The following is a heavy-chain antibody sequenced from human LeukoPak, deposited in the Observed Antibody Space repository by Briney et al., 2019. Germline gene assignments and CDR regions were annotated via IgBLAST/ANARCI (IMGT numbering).Heavy chain of an antibody. D-gene: IGHD5-18*01. CDR2: IYTSGST. Sequence: PSETLSLTCTVSGGSISSYYWSWIRQPAGKGLEWIGRIYTSGSTNYNPSLKSRVTMSVDTSKNQFSLKLSSVTAADTAVYYCARGPVSVTPDTAYYYYYGMDVWGQGTTVTVSS. CDR1: GGSISSYY. J-gene: IGHJ6*02. CDR3: ARGPVSVTPDTAYYYYYGMDV. V-gene: IGHV4-4*07.